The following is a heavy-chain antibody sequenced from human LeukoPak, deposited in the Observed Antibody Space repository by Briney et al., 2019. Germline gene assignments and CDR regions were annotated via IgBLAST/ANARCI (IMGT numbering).Heavy chain of an antibody. J-gene: IGHJ4*02. CDR2: IRSKANNYAT. V-gene: IGHV3-73*01. Sequence: PGGSLRLSCAASGFTFSGSAMHWVRQASGKGLEWVGRIRSKANNYATAYAASVKGRFTISRDDSKNTAYLQMNSLKTEDTAVYYCAKAQHYHGSGDYFDYWGQGTLVTVSS. CDR3: AKAQHYHGSGDYFDY. D-gene: IGHD3-10*01. CDR1: GFTFSGSA.